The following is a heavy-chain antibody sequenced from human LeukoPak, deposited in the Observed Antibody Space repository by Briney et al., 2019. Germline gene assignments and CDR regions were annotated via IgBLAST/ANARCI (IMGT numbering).Heavy chain of an antibody. V-gene: IGHV4-30-2*01. CDR2: IYHSGST. CDR1: GGSISSGGYY. D-gene: IGHD3-22*01. Sequence: SETLSLTCTVSGGSISSGGYYWSWIRQPPGKGLEWIGYIYHSGSTYYNPSLKSRVTISVDRSKNQFSLKLSSVTAADTAVYYCARAYYYDSSGYRHVGYYMDVWGKGTTVTVSS. CDR3: ARAYYYDSSGYRHVGYYMDV. J-gene: IGHJ6*03.